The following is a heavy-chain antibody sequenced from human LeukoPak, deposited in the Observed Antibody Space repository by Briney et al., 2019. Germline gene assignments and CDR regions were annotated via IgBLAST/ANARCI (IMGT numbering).Heavy chain of an antibody. V-gene: IGHV1-8*01. CDR2: MNPNSGNT. CDR1: GYTFTSYD. Sequence: ASVKVSCKASGYTFTSYDINWVRQAAGQGLEWMGWMNPNSGNTGYAQKFQGRVTMTRNTSISTAYMELSSLRSEDTAVYYCARYNLDRRYNWFDPWGQGTLVTVSS. D-gene: IGHD1-1*01. CDR3: ARYNLDRRYNWFDP. J-gene: IGHJ5*02.